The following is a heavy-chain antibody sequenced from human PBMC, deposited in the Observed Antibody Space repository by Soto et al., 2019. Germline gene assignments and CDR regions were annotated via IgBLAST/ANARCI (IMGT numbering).Heavy chain of an antibody. D-gene: IGHD2-15*01. CDR2: ISAYNGNT. CDR3: ARSYRRYCSGGSCYSYYYYYMDV. CDR1: GYTFTSYG. J-gene: IGHJ6*03. V-gene: IGHV1-18*01. Sequence: GASVKVSCKASGYTFTSYGISWVRQAPGQGLEWMGWISAYNGNTNYAQKLQGRVTMTTDTSTSTAYMELRSLRSDDTAVYYCARSYRRYCSGGSCYSYYYYYMDVWGKGTTVTVSS.